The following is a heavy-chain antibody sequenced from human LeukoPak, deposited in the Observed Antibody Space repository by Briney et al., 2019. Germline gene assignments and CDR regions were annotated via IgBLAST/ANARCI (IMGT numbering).Heavy chain of an antibody. CDR3: ARHENIVVVGDAAAFDY. D-gene: IGHD2-15*01. V-gene: IGHV4-39*01. Sequence: KPSETLSLTCTVSGGSVSSSRHFWGWIRQPPGKGLEWIGRIYYSGNTYYSPSLRSRGTISVDTSKNQFSLKLSSVTAADTAVYYCARHENIVVVGDAAAFDYWGQGTLVTVSS. J-gene: IGHJ4*02. CDR2: IYYSGNT. CDR1: GGSVSSSRHF.